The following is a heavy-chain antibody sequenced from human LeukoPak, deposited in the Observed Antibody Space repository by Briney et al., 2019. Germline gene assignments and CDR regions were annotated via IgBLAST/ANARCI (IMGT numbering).Heavy chain of an antibody. Sequence: SETLSLTCTVSGFSVSDPLSYWGWVRQPPGKGPEWIAEINFIGRTSYNSSLNSRVTMSVDPSKNQFSLKMTSLTAADTAVYFCARLTKGRYFDYIFAFWGQGILVTVSS. CDR1: GFSVSDPLSY. V-gene: IGHV4-39*01. J-gene: IGHJ4*02. D-gene: IGHD3-9*01. CDR2: INFIGRT. CDR3: ARLTKGRYFDYIFAF.